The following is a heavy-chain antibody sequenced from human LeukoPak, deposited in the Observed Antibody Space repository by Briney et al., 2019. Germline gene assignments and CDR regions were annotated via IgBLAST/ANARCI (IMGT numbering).Heavy chain of an antibody. CDR1: GGSFSGYY. V-gene: IGHV4-34*01. D-gene: IGHD4-17*01. Sequence: SETLSLTCAVYGGSFSGYYWSWIRQPPGKGLEWIGENNHSGSTNYNPSLKSRVTISVDTSKNQFSLKLSSVTAADTAVYYCARGAAYGDYEYWGQGTLVTVSS. CDR2: NNHSGST. CDR3: ARGAAYGDYEY. J-gene: IGHJ4*02.